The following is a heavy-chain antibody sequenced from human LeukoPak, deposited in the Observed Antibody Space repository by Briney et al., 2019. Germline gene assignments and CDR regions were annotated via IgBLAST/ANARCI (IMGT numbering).Heavy chain of an antibody. V-gene: IGHV3-23*01. Sequence: GGSLRLSCAASGFTFSSYAMSWVRQAPGKGLEWVSGISGSDAGTYYADSVKGRFTISRDNSKNTLYLQMNRLRAEDTAVYYCAKGSRGSCSRTYCYPFDYWGQGTLVTVSS. D-gene: IGHD2-2*01. CDR1: GFTFSSYA. J-gene: IGHJ4*02. CDR2: ISGSDAGT. CDR3: AKGSRGSCSRTYCYPFDY.